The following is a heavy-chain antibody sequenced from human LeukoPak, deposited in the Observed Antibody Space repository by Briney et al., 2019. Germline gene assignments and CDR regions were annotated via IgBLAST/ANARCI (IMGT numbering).Heavy chain of an antibody. Sequence: PSETLSLTCSASRHLNRLLDWRWARQPPGKGLEWIGCVYYSGNTNYNPSLKSRVSISLDTSKNRFSLKLNSVTAAATPVYYCASHTYYYHNGCDNPTPVGAFDFWGQGARVTVSS. V-gene: IGHV4-59*08. J-gene: IGHJ3*01. CDR2: VYYSGNT. CDR3: ASHTYYYHNGCDNPTPVGAFDF. D-gene: IGHD3-22*01. CDR1: RHLNRLLD.